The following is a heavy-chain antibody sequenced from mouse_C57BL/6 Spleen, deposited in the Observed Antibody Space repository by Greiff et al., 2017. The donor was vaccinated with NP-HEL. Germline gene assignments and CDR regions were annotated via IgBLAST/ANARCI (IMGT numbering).Heavy chain of an antibody. CDR2: ISSGGDYI. CDR1: GFTFSSYA. J-gene: IGHJ4*01. V-gene: IGHV5-9-1*02. D-gene: IGHD1-1*01. CDR3: TRSTTVVDAMDY. Sequence: EVQGVESGEGLVKPGGSLKLSCAASGFTFSSYAMSWVRQTPEKRLEWVAYISSGGDYIYYADTVKGRFTISRDNARNTLYLQMSSLKSEDTAMYYCTRSTTVVDAMDYWGQGTSVTVSS.